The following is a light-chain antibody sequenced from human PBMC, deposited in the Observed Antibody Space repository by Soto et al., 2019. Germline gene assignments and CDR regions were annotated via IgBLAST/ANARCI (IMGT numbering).Light chain of an antibody. V-gene: IGKV3-20*01. CDR1: EPVRNTF. Sequence: DIVLKQSPDTLSLSPGERATLSCRASEPVRNTFLAWYQQKPGQAPRLLIYGASSRAIGIPDRFSGSGSGADFTLTISRLEPEDFSLYFCQQYADSPLTFGGGSKVEIK. CDR3: QQYADSPLT. J-gene: IGKJ4*01. CDR2: GAS.